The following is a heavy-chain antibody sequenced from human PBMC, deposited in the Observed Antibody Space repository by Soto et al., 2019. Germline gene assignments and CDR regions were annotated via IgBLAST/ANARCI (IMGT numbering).Heavy chain of an antibody. CDR2: IYSAGSA. D-gene: IGHD6-13*01. CDR1: GFTVSSYY. Sequence: EVQLVESGGGLVQPGGSLRLSCAASGFTVSSYYMSWVRQAPGKGLEWVSVIYSAGSADFADSVKGRFTISRDNSKNTLYIQISSLRAEDTAVYYCARVPSSNYHYFDYWGQGTLVTVSS. CDR3: ARVPSSNYHYFDY. V-gene: IGHV3-66*01. J-gene: IGHJ4*02.